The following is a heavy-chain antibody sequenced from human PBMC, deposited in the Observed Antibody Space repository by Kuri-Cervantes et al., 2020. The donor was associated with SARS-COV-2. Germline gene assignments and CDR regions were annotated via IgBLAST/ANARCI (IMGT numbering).Heavy chain of an antibody. CDR1: GFTFSSYA. V-gene: IGHV3-30*07. CDR3: AKCDSGRPRDGMDV. J-gene: IGHJ6*02. Sequence: GESLKISCAASGFTFSSYAMHWVRQAPGKGLEWVAVISYDGSNKYYADSVKGRFTISRDNSKNTLYLQMNSLRAEDTAVYYCAKCDSGRPRDGMDVWGQGTTVTVSS. CDR2: ISYDGSNK. D-gene: IGHD1-26*01.